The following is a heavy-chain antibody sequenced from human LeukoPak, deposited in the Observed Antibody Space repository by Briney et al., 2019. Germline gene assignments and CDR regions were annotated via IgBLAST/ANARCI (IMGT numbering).Heavy chain of an antibody. J-gene: IGHJ5*02. D-gene: IGHD3-10*01. CDR1: GFTFSDCY. Sequence: PGGSLRLSCAASGFTFSDCYMSWIRQAPGKGLEWVSYISSSSSYTNYADSVKGRFTISRDNAKNSLYLQMNSLRAEDTAVYYCAGAYYGSGSYQNWFDPWGQGTLVTVSS. V-gene: IGHV3-11*06. CDR3: AGAYYGSGSYQNWFDP. CDR2: ISSSSSYT.